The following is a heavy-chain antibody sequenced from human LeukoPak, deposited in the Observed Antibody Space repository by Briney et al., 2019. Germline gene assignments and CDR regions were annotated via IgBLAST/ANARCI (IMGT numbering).Heavy chain of an antibody. J-gene: IGHJ1*01. Sequence: GGSLRLSCAASGFTFSSYEMNWARQAPGKGLEWVSYISNSGTAIYYADSVKGRFTISRDNAKSSLYLQMNSLRAEDTAVYYCARAGYSMDTEYFQHWGQGTLVTVSS. CDR3: ARAGYSMDTEYFQH. V-gene: IGHV3-48*03. CDR2: ISNSGTAI. D-gene: IGHD5-18*01. CDR1: GFTFSSYE.